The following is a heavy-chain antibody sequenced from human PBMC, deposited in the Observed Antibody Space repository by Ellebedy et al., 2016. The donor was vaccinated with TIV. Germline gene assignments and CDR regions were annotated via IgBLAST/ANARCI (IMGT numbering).Heavy chain of an antibody. V-gene: IGHV3-30*18. D-gene: IGHD4-11*01. J-gene: IGHJ4*02. CDR1: QFMFDSYG. CDR2: ISYDERDE. CDR3: AKNSNYFGREGGYFDY. Sequence: GESLKISCAASQFMFDSYGMVWVRQAPGKGLEVVAVISYDERDEYYADSVKGRFTISRDNSKNTLYLQMNRLRPEDTALNYCAKNSNYFGREGGYFDYWGQGTLVTVSS.